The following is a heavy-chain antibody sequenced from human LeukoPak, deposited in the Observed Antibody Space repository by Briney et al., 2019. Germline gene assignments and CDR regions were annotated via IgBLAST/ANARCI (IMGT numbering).Heavy chain of an antibody. V-gene: IGHV3-21*01. D-gene: IGHD1-26*01. CDR1: GFTFSSYN. CDR3: ARVGRNNWFDP. Sequence: GGSLRLSCAASGFTFSSYNMNWVRQAPGRGLEWVSSINSRSNYIYYADSVKGRFSISRDNAQNSLYLQMNSLRADDTAVYYCARVGRNNWFDPWGQGTLVTVSS. CDR2: INSRSNYI. J-gene: IGHJ5*02.